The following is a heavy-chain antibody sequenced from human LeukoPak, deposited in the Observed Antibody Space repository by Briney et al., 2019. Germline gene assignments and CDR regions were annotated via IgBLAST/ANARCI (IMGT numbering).Heavy chain of an antibody. CDR2: INPNNGGT. V-gene: IGHV1-2*02. Sequence: ASVKVSCKASGYTFSDYYLHWVRQAPGQGLEWMAWINPNNGGTNHAQNFQGRVTVTRDTSISTTYMELNNLRSDDTAVYYCARDRVRILDYWGQGTLVTVSS. CDR1: GYTFSDYY. CDR3: ARDRVRILDY. J-gene: IGHJ4*02. D-gene: IGHD2-15*01.